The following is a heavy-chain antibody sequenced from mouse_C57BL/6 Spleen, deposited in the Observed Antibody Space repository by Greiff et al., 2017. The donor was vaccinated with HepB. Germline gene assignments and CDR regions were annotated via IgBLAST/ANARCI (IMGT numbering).Heavy chain of an antibody. D-gene: IGHD1-1*01. CDR1: GYTFTSYW. CDR2: IHPNSGST. V-gene: IGHV1-64*01. Sequence: QVQLQQPGAELVKPGASVKLSCKASGYTFTSYWMHWVKQRPGQGLEWIGMIHPNSGSTNYNEKFKSKATLTVDKASSTAYMQLSSLTSEDSAVYYCARTTVVAFDYWGQGTTLTVSS. J-gene: IGHJ2*01. CDR3: ARTTVVAFDY.